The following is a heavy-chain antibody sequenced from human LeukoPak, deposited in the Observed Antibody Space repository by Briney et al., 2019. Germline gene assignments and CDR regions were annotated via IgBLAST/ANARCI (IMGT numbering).Heavy chain of an antibody. CDR1: GGSFSGYY. V-gene: IGHV4-34*01. Sequence: SSETLSLTCAVYGGSFSGYYWSWIRQPPGKGLEWIGEINHSGSTNYNPSFKSRVTISVDTSKNQFSLKLSSVTAADTAVYYCARLPRYAAADYWGQGTLVTVSS. CDR2: INHSGST. J-gene: IGHJ4*02. D-gene: IGHD1-1*01. CDR3: ARLPRYAAADY.